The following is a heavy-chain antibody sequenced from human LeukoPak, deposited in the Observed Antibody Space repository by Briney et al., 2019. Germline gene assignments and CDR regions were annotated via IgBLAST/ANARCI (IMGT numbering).Heavy chain of an antibody. CDR1: GFTFSSYW. J-gene: IGHJ4*02. D-gene: IGHD6-19*01. CDR3: ARVRYSSGWSFDY. Sequence: GESLRLSCAASGFTFSSYWMHWVRQAPGKGLVWVSRINSDGSSTSYADSVKGRFTISRDNAKNTLYLQMNSLRAEDTAVYYCARVRYSSGWSFDYWGQGTLVTVSS. CDR2: INSDGSST. V-gene: IGHV3-74*01.